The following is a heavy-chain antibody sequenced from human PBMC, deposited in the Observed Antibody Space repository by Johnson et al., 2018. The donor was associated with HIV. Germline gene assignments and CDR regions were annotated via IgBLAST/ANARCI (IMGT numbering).Heavy chain of an antibody. CDR3: ARDRWGRSMRSDAFDI. CDR1: GFTFSGYW. D-gene: IGHD7-27*01. CDR2: IKQDGSEK. Sequence: VQLVESGGGLVQPGGSLRLSCAASGFTFSGYWMNWVRQAPGKGLEWVAGIKQDGSEKYYVDSVKGRFTISRDNAKNSLYLQMNSLRAEDTAVYYCARDRWGRSMRSDAFDIWGQGTMVTVSS. J-gene: IGHJ3*02. V-gene: IGHV3-7*05.